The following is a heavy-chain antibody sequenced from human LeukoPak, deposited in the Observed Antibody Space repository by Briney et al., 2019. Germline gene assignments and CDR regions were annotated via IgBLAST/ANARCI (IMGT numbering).Heavy chain of an antibody. Sequence: GGSLRLSCAASGFTFSSYWMHWVRQAPGKGLVWVSRINSDGSSTSYADSVKGRFTISRDNAKNTLYLQMNSLRAEDTAVYYCAKVFGVVGATGAFDIWGQGTMVTVSS. CDR2: INSDGSST. V-gene: IGHV3-74*01. D-gene: IGHD1-26*01. J-gene: IGHJ3*02. CDR3: AKVFGVVGATGAFDI. CDR1: GFTFSSYW.